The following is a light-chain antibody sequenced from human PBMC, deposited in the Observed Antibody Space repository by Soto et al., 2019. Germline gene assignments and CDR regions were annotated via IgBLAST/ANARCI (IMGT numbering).Light chain of an antibody. CDR2: GAS. V-gene: IGKV3-20*01. Sequence: EIVLTQSPGTLSLSPGERATLSCRASQSVSSSYLAWYQQKPGQTPRLLFYGASSRATRIPDRFSGSGSGTDYTLTISRLEPEDFAMYYSQQYGSSPFTFGPGTKVDIK. J-gene: IGKJ3*01. CDR1: QSVSSSY. CDR3: QQYGSSPFT.